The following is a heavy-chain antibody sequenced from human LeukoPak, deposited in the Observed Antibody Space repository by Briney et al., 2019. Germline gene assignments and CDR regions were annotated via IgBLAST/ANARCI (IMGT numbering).Heavy chain of an antibody. CDR3: TRGASSGHYVSGDH. V-gene: IGHV3-74*01. CDR1: GFTFNNYW. D-gene: IGHD3-22*01. CDR2: INGDGSST. Sequence: GGSLRLSCGASGFTFNNYWMHWVRQAPGKGLVWVSRINGDGSSTSYADPVKGRFTISRDNAKNTVSLQMNSLRAEDTAFYYCTRGASSGHYVSGDHWGQGALVTVSS. J-gene: IGHJ4*02.